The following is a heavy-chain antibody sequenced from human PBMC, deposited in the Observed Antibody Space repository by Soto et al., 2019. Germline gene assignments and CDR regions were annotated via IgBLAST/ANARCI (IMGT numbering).Heavy chain of an antibody. CDR2: IWYDGSNK. V-gene: IGHV3-33*01. D-gene: IGHD3-10*01. CDR1: GFTFSSYG. CDR3: AREWIDGSASYYILTGDYYYGMDV. Sequence: QVQLVESGGGVVQPGRSLRLSCAASGFTFSSYGMHWVRQAPGKGLEWVAVIWYDGSNKYYADSVKGRFTISRDNSKNTLYLQMNGLRAEDTAVYYCAREWIDGSASYYILTGDYYYGMDVWGQGTTVTVSS. J-gene: IGHJ6*02.